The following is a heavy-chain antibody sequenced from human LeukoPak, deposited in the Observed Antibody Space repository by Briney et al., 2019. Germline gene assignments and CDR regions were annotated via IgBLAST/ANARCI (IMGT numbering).Heavy chain of an antibody. CDR3: AKDRSYAMDV. D-gene: IGHD6-6*01. V-gene: IGHV3-74*01. J-gene: IGHJ6*02. CDR1: GFTFSRSW. CDR2: ITSDGSTT. Sequence: PGGSLRLSCAASGFTFSRSWMHGVRQSPGKGLVWVSRITSDGSTTNYADSVKGRFTISRDNAKNTVYLQMNTLRAEDTAVYYCAKDRSYAMDVWGQGTTVTVSS.